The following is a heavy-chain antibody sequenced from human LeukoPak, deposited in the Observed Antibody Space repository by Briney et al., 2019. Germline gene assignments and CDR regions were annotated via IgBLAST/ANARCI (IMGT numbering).Heavy chain of an antibody. V-gene: IGHV1-2*02. J-gene: IGHJ6*02. Sequence: ASVKVSCKASGYTFIGYYMHWVRQAPGQGLEWLGWINPNSGATNYVQKFQGRVTVTRDTSISTAYMELSRLRSDDTAVYYCARGGAVPGTARNYYSGLDVWGHGTTVTVPS. CDR3: ARGGAVPGTARNYYSGLDV. CDR2: INPNSGAT. D-gene: IGHD6-19*01. CDR1: GYTFIGYY.